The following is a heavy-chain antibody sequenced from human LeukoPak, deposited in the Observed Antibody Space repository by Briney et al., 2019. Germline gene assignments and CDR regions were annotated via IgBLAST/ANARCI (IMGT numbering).Heavy chain of an antibody. CDR1: GGSISSYY. D-gene: IGHD6-13*01. CDR3: ARSAVLVTAPGLYYFDY. CDR2: IYNSGST. Sequence: SETLSLTCTVSGGSISSYYWRSIRQPAGKGLEWIGHIYNSGSTNYNPSLKGRVTMSVATSKNQFSLHLSCVTAADTAVYYCARSAVLVTAPGLYYFDYWGQGTLVAVSS. V-gene: IGHV4-4*07. J-gene: IGHJ4*02.